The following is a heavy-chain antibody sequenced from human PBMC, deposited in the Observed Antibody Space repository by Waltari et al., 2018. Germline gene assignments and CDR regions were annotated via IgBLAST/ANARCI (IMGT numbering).Heavy chain of an antibody. CDR1: GDSLTSTNYY. V-gene: IGHV4-39*01. J-gene: IGHJ4*02. CDR3: ARAMIVVIKGQGLSGYFDY. Sequence: QLQLRESGPGLGKPSETLSLTCTVSGDSLTSTNYYWGWIRQPPGQGLEWIGSIYYTGSTYYNPSLKSRVTISVDTSKNQFSLILNSVTAADTAVYYCARAMIVVIKGQGLSGYFDYWGQGTLVTVSS. D-gene: IGHD3-22*01. CDR2: IYYTGST.